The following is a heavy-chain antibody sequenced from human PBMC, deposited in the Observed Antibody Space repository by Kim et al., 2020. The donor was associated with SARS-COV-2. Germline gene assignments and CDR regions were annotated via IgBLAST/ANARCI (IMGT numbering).Heavy chain of an antibody. CDR1: GYTFTSYG. CDR2: ISAYNGNT. V-gene: IGHV1-18*01. D-gene: IGHD3-9*01. Sequence: ASVKVSCKASGYTFTSYGISWVRQAPGQGLEWMGWISAYNGNTNYAQKLQGRVTMTTDTSTSTAYMELRSLRSDDTAVYYCAREVRLNYDILTGYSNFDYWGQGTLVTVSS. J-gene: IGHJ4*02. CDR3: AREVRLNYDILTGYSNFDY.